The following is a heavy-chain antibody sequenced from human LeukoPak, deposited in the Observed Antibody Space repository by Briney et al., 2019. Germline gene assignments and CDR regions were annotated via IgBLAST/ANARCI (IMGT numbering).Heavy chain of an antibody. Sequence: SETLSLTCTVSGGSISSSSYYWGWIRQPPGKGLEWIGSIYYSGSTYYNPSLKSRVTISVDTSKNQFSLKLSSVTAADTAVYYCARVTDYYGSGSYYSHYFDYWGQGTLVTVSS. CDR2: IYYSGST. CDR1: GGSISSSSYY. V-gene: IGHV4-39*07. CDR3: ARVTDYYGSGSYYSHYFDY. D-gene: IGHD3-10*01. J-gene: IGHJ4*02.